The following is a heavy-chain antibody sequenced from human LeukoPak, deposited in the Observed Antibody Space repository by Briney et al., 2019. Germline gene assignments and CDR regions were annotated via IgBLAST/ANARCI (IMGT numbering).Heavy chain of an antibody. CDR3: ARTGNPATGDY. J-gene: IGHJ4*02. Sequence: GGSLRLSCAASGLTVSSNYMSWVRQAPGKGLEWVLVIYSGGHTYYVDSVKGRFTISRDNSKNTLYLQMNTLRAEDTAVYYCARTGNPATGDYWGQGTLVTVSS. D-gene: IGHD1-1*01. CDR2: IYSGGHT. CDR1: GLTVSSNY. V-gene: IGHV3-53*01.